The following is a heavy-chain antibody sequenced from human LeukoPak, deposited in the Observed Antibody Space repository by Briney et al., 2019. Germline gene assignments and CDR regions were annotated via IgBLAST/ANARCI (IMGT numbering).Heavy chain of an antibody. CDR3: ARHPQHSGSGSYYTPFDY. CDR2: IYRSGSP. Sequence: PSETLSLTCGVSGDFVNSDYYWGWIRQPPGKGLEWIGSIYRSGSPTYNESLKSRVTISVDTSKKQFSLKLSSVTAADTAVYYCARHPQHSGSGSYYTPFDYWGQGTLVTVSS. J-gene: IGHJ4*02. CDR1: GDFVNSDYY. D-gene: IGHD3-10*01. V-gene: IGHV4-38-2*01.